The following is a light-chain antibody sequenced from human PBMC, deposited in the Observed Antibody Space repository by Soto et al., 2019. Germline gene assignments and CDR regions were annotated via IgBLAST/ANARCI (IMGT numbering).Light chain of an antibody. CDR1: QSINSR. CDR2: DAS. J-gene: IGKJ2*01. V-gene: IGKV1-5*01. CDR3: QQYNTYTYN. Sequence: DIQMTQSPSTLSASVGDRVTFTCRASQSINSRLAWYQQQPGKNPKLLIHDASSLESGVPSRFSGSGSGTEFTLTISGLQPDDFATYYCQQYNTYTYNFGQGTKLEIK.